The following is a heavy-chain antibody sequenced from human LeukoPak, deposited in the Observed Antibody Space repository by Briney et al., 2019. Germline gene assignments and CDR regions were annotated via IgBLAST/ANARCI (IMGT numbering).Heavy chain of an antibody. Sequence: PGGSLRLSCAASGFTLSSNYMTWVRQAPGRGLEWVSVIDNDGITYYADSVKGRFTISRDSSKNNLYLQMNTLRAEDTAMYYCALILGDAFDFWGQGTMVTVSS. CDR2: IDNDGIT. J-gene: IGHJ3*01. CDR1: GFTLSSNY. V-gene: IGHV3-66*02. CDR3: ALILGDAFDF. D-gene: IGHD3-16*01.